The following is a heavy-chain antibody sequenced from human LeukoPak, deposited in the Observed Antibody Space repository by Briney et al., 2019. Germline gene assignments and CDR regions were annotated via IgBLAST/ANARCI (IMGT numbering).Heavy chain of an antibody. V-gene: IGHV1-2*02. Sequence: ASVKVSCKASGYTFTGYYMHWVRQAPGQGLEWVGWINPKSGGTNYAQKFQGRVTMTSDTSITTVYMELSRLRSGDTAVYYCARRVFSGWGYYFDYWGQGTLVTVSS. D-gene: IGHD6-19*01. J-gene: IGHJ4*02. CDR1: GYTFTGYY. CDR3: ARRVFSGWGYYFDY. CDR2: INPKSGGT.